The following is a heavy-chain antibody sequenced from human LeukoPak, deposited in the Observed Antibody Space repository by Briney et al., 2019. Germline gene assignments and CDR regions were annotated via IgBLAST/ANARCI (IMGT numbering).Heavy chain of an antibody. V-gene: IGHV4-38-2*02. CDR3: AREGARYCSSTSCYEEFDS. D-gene: IGHD2-2*01. CDR2: IYYSGST. J-gene: IGHJ4*02. Sequence: PSETLSLTCTVSGYSISSGYFWGWIRQPPGKGLEWIGTIYYSGSTYYNPSLKSRVTISVDPSKNQFSLKLSSVTAADTAVYYCAREGARYCSSTSCYEEFDSWGQGTLVTVSS. CDR1: GYSISSGYF.